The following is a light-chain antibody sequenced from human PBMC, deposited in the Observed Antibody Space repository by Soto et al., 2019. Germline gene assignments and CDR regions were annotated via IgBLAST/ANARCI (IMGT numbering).Light chain of an antibody. CDR1: QSISTW. Sequence: DILMTQSPSFLSASVGDIVTITCRASQSISTWVAWYQQKPGKAPKLLIFDASSLEGGVPSRFSGSGFGTEFTLTITSLQPDDFATYYCQHYETYPLSFGGGTKVDIK. J-gene: IGKJ4*01. V-gene: IGKV1-5*01. CDR3: QHYETYPLS. CDR2: DAS.